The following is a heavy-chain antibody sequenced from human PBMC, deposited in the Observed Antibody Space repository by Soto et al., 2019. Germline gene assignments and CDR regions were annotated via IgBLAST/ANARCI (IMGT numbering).Heavy chain of an antibody. CDR2: IYYSGST. J-gene: IGHJ4*02. Sequence: SETLSLTCTVSGGSISSGDYYWSWIRQPPGKGLEWIGYIYYSGSTYYNPSLKSRVTISIDTSKNQFSLKLSSVTAADTAVYYCARGYYYDNSGYPIYWGQGTLVTVS. V-gene: IGHV4-30-4*01. CDR3: ARGYYYDNSGYPIY. D-gene: IGHD3-22*01. CDR1: GGSISSGDYY.